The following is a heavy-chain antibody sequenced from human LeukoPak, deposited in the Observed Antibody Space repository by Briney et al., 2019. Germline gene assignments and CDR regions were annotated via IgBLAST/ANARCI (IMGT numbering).Heavy chain of an antibody. CDR3: ARVHYDVLTGYYSDY. CDR2: ISSSSSYI. J-gene: IGHJ4*01. V-gene: IGHV3-21*01. D-gene: IGHD3-9*01. CDR1: GFTFSSYS. Sequence: GGSLRLSCAASGFTFSSYSMNWVRQAPGKGLEWVSSISSSSSYIYYADSVKGRFTISRDNAKNSLYLQMNSLRAEDTAVYYCARVHYDVLTGYYSDYWGQGTLVTVSS.